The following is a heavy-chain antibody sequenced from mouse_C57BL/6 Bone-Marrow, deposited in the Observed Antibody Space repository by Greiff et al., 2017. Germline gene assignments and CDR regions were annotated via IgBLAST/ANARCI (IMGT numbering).Heavy chain of an antibody. Sequence: EVKLMESGGGLVQPGGSLKLSCAASGFTFSDYGMAWVRQAPRKGPEWVAFISNLAYSIYYADTVTGRFTISRENAKNTLYLAMSSLRSEDTAMYYCARRRDYDGYSYAMDYWGQGTSVTVSS. V-gene: IGHV5-15*01. CDR3: ARRRDYDGYSYAMDY. D-gene: IGHD2-3*01. J-gene: IGHJ4*01. CDR2: ISNLAYSI. CDR1: GFTFSDYG.